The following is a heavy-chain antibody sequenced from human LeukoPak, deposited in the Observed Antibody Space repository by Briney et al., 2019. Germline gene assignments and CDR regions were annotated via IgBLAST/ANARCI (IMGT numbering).Heavy chain of an antibody. Sequence: GSLRLSSAASGFPLSSYTMYWVRQAPGRGLVWDGPFTSDGNSMTYADFVKGRFTVCRDIDKNTLYLQMNSLRAEDTAVYYCARAQVGTPTDCWGQGTLVTVSS. CDR1: GFPLSSYT. J-gene: IGHJ4*02. D-gene: IGHD1-26*01. V-gene: IGHV3-74*01. CDR3: ARAQVGTPTDC. CDR2: FTSDGNSM.